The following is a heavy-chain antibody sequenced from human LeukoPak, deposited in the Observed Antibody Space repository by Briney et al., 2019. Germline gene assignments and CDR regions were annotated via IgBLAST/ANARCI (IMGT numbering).Heavy chain of an antibody. J-gene: IGHJ4*02. CDR3: ARKRLRYLDWYYFDY. Sequence: SETLSLTCAVYGGSFSGYYWSWIRQPPGKGLEWIGEINHSGSTNYNPSLKSRVTISVDTSKNQFSLKLSSVTAANTAVYYCARKRLRYLDWYYFDYWGQGTLVTVSS. CDR1: GGSFSGYY. CDR2: INHSGST. V-gene: IGHV4-34*01. D-gene: IGHD3-9*01.